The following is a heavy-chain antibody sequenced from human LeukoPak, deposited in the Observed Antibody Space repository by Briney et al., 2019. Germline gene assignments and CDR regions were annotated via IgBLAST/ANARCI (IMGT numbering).Heavy chain of an antibody. V-gene: IGHV1-69*01. CDR3: ATDSAGWYSGGFDY. CDR2: IIPIFGTA. Sequence: GSSVKVSCKASGGTFSSYAISWVRQAPGQGLECMGGIIPIFGTANYAQKFQGRVTITADESTSTAYMELSSLRSEDTAVYYCATDSAGWYSGGFDYWGQGTLVTVSS. CDR1: GGTFSSYA. D-gene: IGHD6-19*01. J-gene: IGHJ4*02.